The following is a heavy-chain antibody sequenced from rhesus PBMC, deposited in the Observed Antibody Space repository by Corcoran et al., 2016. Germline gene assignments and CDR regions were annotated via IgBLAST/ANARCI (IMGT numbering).Heavy chain of an antibody. CDR2: THGSGSST. Sequence: QLQLQESGPGLVKPSETLSVTCAVSGGSISSSDWSWIRQAPGKGLEWIGNTHGSGSSTTYNPPLKSRVTLSVATSKNQFALKLSSVTAADTAVYYCARERYEDDYGYPTGYFDYWGQGVLVTVSS. CDR3: ARERYEDDYGYPTGYFDY. V-gene: IGHV4-169*02. D-gene: IGHD3-9*01. J-gene: IGHJ4*01. CDR1: GGSISSSD.